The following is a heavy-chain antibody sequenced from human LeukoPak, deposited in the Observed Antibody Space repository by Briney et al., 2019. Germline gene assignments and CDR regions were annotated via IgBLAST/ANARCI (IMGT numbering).Heavy chain of an antibody. Sequence: SSETLSLTCAVYGGSFSGYYWSWIRQPPGKGLEWIGYIYYSGSTNYNPSLKSRVTISVDTSKNQFSLKLSSVTAADTAVYYCARGRRRDAFDIWGQGTMVTVSS. CDR1: GGSFSGYY. CDR3: ARGRRRDAFDI. J-gene: IGHJ3*02. V-gene: IGHV4-59*01. CDR2: IYYSGST.